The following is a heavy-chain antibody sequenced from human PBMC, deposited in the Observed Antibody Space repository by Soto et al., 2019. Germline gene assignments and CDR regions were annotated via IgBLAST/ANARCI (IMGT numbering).Heavy chain of an antibody. Sequence: GGSLRLSCAVSAFSVRSNYLSWVRQAPGKGPEWVAALSSAGGAYYADSVKGRFAISRDNSKNTLYLQMDSLAAEDTAVYYCARDVIAVAGSADSWGPGTLVTVSS. D-gene: IGHD6-19*01. CDR1: AFSVRSNY. J-gene: IGHJ4*02. CDR3: ARDVIAVAGSADS. V-gene: IGHV3-53*01. CDR2: LSSAGGA.